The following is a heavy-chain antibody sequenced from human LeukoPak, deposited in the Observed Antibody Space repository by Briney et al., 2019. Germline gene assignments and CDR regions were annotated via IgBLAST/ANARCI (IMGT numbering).Heavy chain of an antibody. J-gene: IGHJ3*02. CDR2: IYYSGST. CDR1: GGSISSYY. V-gene: IGHV4-59*01. D-gene: IGHD5-24*01. CDR3: ARNRMATIVHDAYDI. Sequence: SETLSLTCTVSGGSISSYYWSWIRQPPGKGLEWIGCIYYSGSTNYNPSLKSRVTISVDTSKNQFSLKLSPVTAADTAVYYCARNRMATIVHDAYDIWGQGTMVTVSS.